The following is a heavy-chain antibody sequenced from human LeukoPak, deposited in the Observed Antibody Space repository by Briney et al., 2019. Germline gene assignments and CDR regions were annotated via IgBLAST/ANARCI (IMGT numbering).Heavy chain of an antibody. V-gene: IGHV3-66*01. CDR3: ARDPYSSSWSNWYFDL. D-gene: IGHD6-13*01. CDR1: GFTVSSNY. CDR2: IYSGGIT. J-gene: IGHJ2*01. Sequence: GGSLRLSCAASGFTVSSNYMSWVRQAPGKALYFVSVIYSGGITYYADSVKGRFRISRDNSKNTLYLQMNSLRAEDTAVYYCARDPYSSSWSNWYFDLWGRGTLVTVSS.